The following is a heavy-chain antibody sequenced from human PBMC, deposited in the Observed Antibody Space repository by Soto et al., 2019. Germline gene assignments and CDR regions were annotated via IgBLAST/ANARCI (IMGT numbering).Heavy chain of an antibody. J-gene: IGHJ4*02. D-gene: IGHD1-26*01. Sequence: QVQLQESGPGLVKPSQTLSLTCTVSGGSISSGGYYWSWIRQHPGKGLEWIGYIYYSGSTYYNPSLKXRXTXSXXPSKNQFSLKLSSVTAADTAVYYCARWVGATSFDYWGQGTLVTVSS. CDR2: IYYSGST. CDR1: GGSISSGGYY. CDR3: ARWVGATSFDY. V-gene: IGHV4-31*03.